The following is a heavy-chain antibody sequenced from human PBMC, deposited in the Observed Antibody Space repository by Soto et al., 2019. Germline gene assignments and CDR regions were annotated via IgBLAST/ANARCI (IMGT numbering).Heavy chain of an antibody. CDR3: ARDGYTYGFLDY. J-gene: IGHJ4*02. D-gene: IGHD5-18*01. Sequence: GGSLILSCAASGVIFSNYAMHWVRQAPGKGLEWVVVISKDGSSKHSADSVKGRFSISRDNSKNTLYLQMDSLRAEDTAIYYCARDGYTYGFLDYWGQGTLVTVSS. V-gene: IGHV3-30*03. CDR1: GVIFSNYA. CDR2: ISKDGSSK.